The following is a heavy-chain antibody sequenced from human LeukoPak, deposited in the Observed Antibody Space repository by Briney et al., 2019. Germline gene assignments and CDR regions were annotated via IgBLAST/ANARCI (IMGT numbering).Heavy chain of an antibody. CDR2: IHVSGDT. Sequence: KSSETLSLTCAVYGGSFSGYYWSWIRQAPGKGLEWLGYIHVSGDTNYNPSLKSRVNISLDMSENQLSLKLSSVTATDTAVYFCAGYDHSNYLAYWGQGTLVTVSS. CDR1: GGSFSGYY. V-gene: IGHV4-34*10. J-gene: IGHJ4*02. D-gene: IGHD4-11*01. CDR3: AGYDHSNYLAY.